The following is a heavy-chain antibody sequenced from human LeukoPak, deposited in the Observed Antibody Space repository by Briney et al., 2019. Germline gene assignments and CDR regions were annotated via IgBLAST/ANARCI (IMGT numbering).Heavy chain of an antibody. CDR1: GYTFTGYY. V-gene: IGHV1-2*02. CDR2: INPNSGGT. CDR3: ARVGAPGIAAAGTWFDP. Sequence: ASVKVSCKASGYTFTGYYMHWVRQAPGQGLEWMGWINPNSGGTNYAQKFQGGVTMTRDTSISTAYMELSRLRSDDTAVYYCARVGAPGIAAAGTWFDPWGQGTLVTVSS. J-gene: IGHJ5*02. D-gene: IGHD6-13*01.